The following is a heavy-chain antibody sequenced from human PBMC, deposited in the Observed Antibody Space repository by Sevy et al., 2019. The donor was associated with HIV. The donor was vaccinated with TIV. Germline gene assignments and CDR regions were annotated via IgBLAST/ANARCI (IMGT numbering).Heavy chain of an antibody. V-gene: IGHV3-15*01. J-gene: IGHJ4*02. CDR2: IKSKTDGGTT. Sequence: GGSLRLSCAASGFTFSNAWMSWVRQAPGKGLEWVGRIKSKTDGGTTDYAAPVKGRFTISRDDSKNTLYLLMNSLKTEDTAVFYLTTDFLLVGATVTSKFDYWGQGPLVTVSS. D-gene: IGHD1-26*01. CDR1: GFTFSNAW. CDR3: TTDFLLVGATVTSKFDY.